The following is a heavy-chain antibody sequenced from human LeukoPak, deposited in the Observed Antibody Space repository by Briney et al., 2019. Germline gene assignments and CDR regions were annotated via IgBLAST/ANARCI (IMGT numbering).Heavy chain of an antibody. J-gene: IGHJ4*02. Sequence: GESLKISGKGSGYSFTSYWIGWVRQMPGKGLEWMGIIYPGDSDTRYSPSFQGRVTISADKSISTAYLQWSSLKASDTAMYYCARGGMGPDYVWGSYRSYYFDYWGQGTLVTVSS. CDR1: GYSFTSYW. CDR3: ARGGMGPDYVWGSYRSYYFDY. D-gene: IGHD3-16*02. CDR2: IYPGDSDT. V-gene: IGHV5-51*01.